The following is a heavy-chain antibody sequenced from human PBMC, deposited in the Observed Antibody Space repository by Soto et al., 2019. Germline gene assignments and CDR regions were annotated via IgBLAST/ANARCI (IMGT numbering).Heavy chain of an antibody. CDR3: ARDHGGSTWFVGIYYYFGVDV. CDR1: GFTLSSYN. V-gene: IGHV3-48*02. Sequence: GVSLRLSCAASGFTLSSYNMNWVRQAPGKGLEWVSYISGSSDTIYYADSVKGRFTISRDNAKNSLYLQMDSLRDEDTAVYYCARDHGGSTWFVGIYYYFGVDVWGQGTTVTVS. D-gene: IGHD6-13*01. J-gene: IGHJ6*02. CDR2: ISGSSDTI.